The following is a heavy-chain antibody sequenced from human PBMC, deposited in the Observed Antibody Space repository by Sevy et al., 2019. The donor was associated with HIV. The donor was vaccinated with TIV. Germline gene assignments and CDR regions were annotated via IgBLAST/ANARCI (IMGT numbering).Heavy chain of an antibody. Sequence: ASVKVSCKVSGKTLTQLSMHWVRQAPGKGLEWMGSYDPEDDKRIYAQKFQGRVTMTEEKLTDTAYMELRILRSDDTAVYYCAKTKDYYESGGSPFDYWGQGTLVTVSS. J-gene: IGHJ4*02. CDR3: AKTKDYYESGGSPFDY. CDR2: YDPEDDKR. CDR1: GKTLTQLS. V-gene: IGHV1-24*01. D-gene: IGHD3-22*01.